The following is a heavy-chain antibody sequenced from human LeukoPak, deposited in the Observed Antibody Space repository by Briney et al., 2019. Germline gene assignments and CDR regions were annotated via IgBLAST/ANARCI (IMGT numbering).Heavy chain of an antibody. CDR1: GFTFTSSA. CDR3: AAVGCSSTSCPHDAFDI. D-gene: IGHD2-2*01. V-gene: IGHV1-58*01. J-gene: IGHJ3*02. CDR2: IVVGSGNT. Sequence: ASVKVSCKASGFTFTSSAVQWVRQARGQRLEWIGWIVVGSGNTDYAQKFQERVTIIRDMSTSTAYMELSSLRSEDTAVYYCAAVGCSSTSCPHDAFDIWGQGTMVTVSS.